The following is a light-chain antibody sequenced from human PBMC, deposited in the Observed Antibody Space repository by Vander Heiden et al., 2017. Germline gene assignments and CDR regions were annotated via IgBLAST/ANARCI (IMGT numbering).Light chain of an antibody. Sequence: YDRTQPPPVPVPPGQTDRITCSGDAVPTQDASWYPQKAGQAPVLWIFYESGRPSGIPERFSGSSSGTTATFTTSGVQAEDDADYYCHSADISSTYLVFGGGTKLTVL. CDR1: AVPTQD. CDR3: HSADISSTYLV. V-gene: IGLV3-25*03. CDR2: YES. J-gene: IGLJ2*01.